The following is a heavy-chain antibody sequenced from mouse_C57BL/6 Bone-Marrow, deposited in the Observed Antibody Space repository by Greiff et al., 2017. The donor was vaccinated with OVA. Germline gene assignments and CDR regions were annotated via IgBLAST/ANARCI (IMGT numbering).Heavy chain of an antibody. J-gene: IGHJ1*03. CDR3: ARTISYGKDFDV. CDR2: INPNNGGT. CDR1: GYTFTDYN. D-gene: IGHD1-1*01. V-gene: IGHV1-22*01. Sequence: VQLKQSGPELVKPGASVKMSCKASGYTFTDYNMHWVKQSHGKSLEWIGYINPNNGGTSYNQKFKGKATLTVNKSSSTAYMELRSLTSEDSAVYYCARTISYGKDFDVWGTGTTVTVSS.